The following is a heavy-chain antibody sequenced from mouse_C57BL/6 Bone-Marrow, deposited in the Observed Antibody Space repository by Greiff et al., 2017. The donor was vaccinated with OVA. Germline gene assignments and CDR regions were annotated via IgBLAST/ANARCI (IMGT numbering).Heavy chain of an antibody. V-gene: IGHV1-54*01. CDR1: GYAFTNYL. J-gene: IGHJ2*01. D-gene: IGHD1-1*01. Sequence: QVQLQQSGAELVRPGTSVKVSCKASGYAFTNYLIEWVKQRPGQGLEWIGVINPGSGGTNYNEKFKGKATLTADKSSSTAYMQLSSLTSEDSAVYFCARGDYYGTSLYWGQGTTLTVSS. CDR2: INPGSGGT. CDR3: ARGDYYGTSLY.